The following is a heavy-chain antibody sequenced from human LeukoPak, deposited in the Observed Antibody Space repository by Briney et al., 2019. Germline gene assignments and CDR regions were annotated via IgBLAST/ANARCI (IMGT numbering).Heavy chain of an antibody. V-gene: IGHV4-4*07. CDR1: GGSISSYY. J-gene: IGHJ4*02. D-gene: IGHD3-22*01. Sequence: PSETLSLTCTVPGGSISSYYWSWIRQPAGKGLEWIGRIYTSGSTNYNPSLKSRVTMPVDTSKNQFSLKLSSVTAADTAVYYCARDRDYYDSSGYYSYYFDYWGQGTLVTVSS. CDR2: IYTSGST. CDR3: ARDRDYYDSSGYYSYYFDY.